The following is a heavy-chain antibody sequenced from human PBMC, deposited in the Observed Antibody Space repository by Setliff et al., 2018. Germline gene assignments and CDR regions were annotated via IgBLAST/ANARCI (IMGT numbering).Heavy chain of an antibody. D-gene: IGHD1-26*01. CDR1: GYTSTSYD. CDR2: MNPNSGNT. Sequence: GASVKVSCKASGYTSTSYDINWVRQATGQGLERMGWMNPNSGNTGYAQKFQGRVTITRNTSISTAYMELSSLRSEDTAVYYCARVKVIVGATPRTYYMDVWGKGTTVTVSS. V-gene: IGHV1-8*03. CDR3: ARVKVIVGATPRTYYMDV. J-gene: IGHJ6*03.